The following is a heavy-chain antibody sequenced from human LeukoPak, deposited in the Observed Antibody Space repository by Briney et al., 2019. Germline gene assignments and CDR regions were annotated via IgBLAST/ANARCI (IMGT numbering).Heavy chain of an antibody. J-gene: IGHJ4*02. Sequence: GGSLRLSCAASGFTFSSYWMHWVRQAPGKGLVWVSRINSDGSSTSYADSVKGRFTISRDNAKNTLYLQMNSLRAEDTAVYYCARGRCCSGGSCYFPFDYWGQGTLVTVSS. CDR1: GFTFSSYW. CDR3: ARGRCCSGGSCYFPFDY. D-gene: IGHD2-15*01. CDR2: INSDGSST. V-gene: IGHV3-74*01.